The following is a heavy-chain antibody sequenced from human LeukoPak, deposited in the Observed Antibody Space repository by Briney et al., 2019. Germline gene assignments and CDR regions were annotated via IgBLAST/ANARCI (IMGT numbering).Heavy chain of an antibody. CDR1: GYTFTSYG. CDR3: ARDWIMYCSSTSCANFDY. V-gene: IGHV1-18*01. Sequence: GASVKVSCKASGYTFTSYGISWVRQAPGQGLEWMGWISAYNGNTNYAQKLQGRATMTTDTSTSTAYMELRSLRSDDTAVYYCARDWIMYCSSTSCANFDYWGQGTLVTVSS. J-gene: IGHJ4*02. D-gene: IGHD2-2*01. CDR2: ISAYNGNT.